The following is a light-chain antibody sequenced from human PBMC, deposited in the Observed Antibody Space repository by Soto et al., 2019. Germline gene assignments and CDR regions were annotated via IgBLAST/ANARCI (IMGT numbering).Light chain of an antibody. V-gene: IGKV4-1*01. J-gene: IGKJ1*01. Sequence: DIVMTQSPDSLAVSLGERATINCKSSQSVLSNSNNRNYLVWYQQKPGQPPRLLIHWASTRKFGVPDRFSGSGSGTDFTLTISSLQAEDVAVYYCQQYYSTPRTFGQGTKVEIK. CDR3: QQYYSTPRT. CDR2: WAS. CDR1: QSVLSNSNNRNY.